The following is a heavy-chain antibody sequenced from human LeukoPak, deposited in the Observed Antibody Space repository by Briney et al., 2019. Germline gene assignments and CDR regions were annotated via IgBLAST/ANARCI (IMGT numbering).Heavy chain of an antibody. D-gene: IGHD1-26*01. CDR3: AKDMMYSASSGAFDF. J-gene: IGHJ3*01. V-gene: IGHV3-9*03. CDR2: IGWNNDNI. CDR1: GFTFYDYA. Sequence: GGSLRLSCAASGFTFYDYAMHWVRQAPGKGLEWVSGIGWNNDNIGYADSVKGRFTISRDNAKNSLYLQMNSLRAEDMALYYCAKDMMYSASSGAFDFWGQGTMVTVFS.